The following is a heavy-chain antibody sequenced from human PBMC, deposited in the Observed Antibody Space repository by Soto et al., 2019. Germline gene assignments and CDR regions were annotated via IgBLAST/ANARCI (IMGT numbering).Heavy chain of an antibody. Sequence: PGVSLRLSCAASGFTFSSYAMSWVRQAPGKGLEWVSAISGSGGSTYYADSVKGRFTISRDNSKNTLYLQMNSLRAEDTAVYYCAKDFSPGRFLEWLLSSHFDYWGQGTLVTVSS. V-gene: IGHV3-23*01. CDR1: GFTFSSYA. CDR2: ISGSGGST. J-gene: IGHJ4*02. D-gene: IGHD3-3*01. CDR3: AKDFSPGRFLEWLLSSHFDY.